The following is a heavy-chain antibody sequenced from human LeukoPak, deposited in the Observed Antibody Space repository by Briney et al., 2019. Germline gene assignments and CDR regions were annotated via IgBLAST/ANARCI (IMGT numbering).Heavy chain of an antibody. Sequence: GRSLRLSCAASGFTFSSYGMHWVRQAPGKGLEWVAVISYDGSNKYYADSVKGRFTISRDNSKNTLYLQMNSLRAEDTAVYYCAKGRITIFGVIDEYYFDYWGQGTLVTVSS. CDR1: GFTFSSYG. CDR3: AKGRITIFGVIDEYYFDY. D-gene: IGHD3-3*01. V-gene: IGHV3-30*18. CDR2: ISYDGSNK. J-gene: IGHJ4*02.